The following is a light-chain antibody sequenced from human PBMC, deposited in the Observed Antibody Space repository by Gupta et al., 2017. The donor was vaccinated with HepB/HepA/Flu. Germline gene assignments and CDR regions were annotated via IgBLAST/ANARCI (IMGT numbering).Light chain of an antibody. J-gene: IGKJ3*01. CDR3: QQRSNWPALFT. Sequence: DIVLTQSPATLSLSPGERATLSCRASQTVSSYLVWYQQKPGQAPRLLIYDASNRATGIPARFSGSGSWTDFTLTISSLEPEDFAVYYCQQRSNWPALFTFGPGTKVDIK. V-gene: IGKV3-11*01. CDR1: QTVSSY. CDR2: DAS.